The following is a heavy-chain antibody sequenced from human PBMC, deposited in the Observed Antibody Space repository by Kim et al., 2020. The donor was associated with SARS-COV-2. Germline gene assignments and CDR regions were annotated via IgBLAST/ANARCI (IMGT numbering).Heavy chain of an antibody. CDR2: INAGNGNT. D-gene: IGHD3-10*01. V-gene: IGHV1-3*01. J-gene: IGHJ4*02. CDR3: ASGPGYGSGSYAPPNDY. CDR1: GYTFTSYA. Sequence: ASVKVSCKASGYTFTSYAMHWVRQAPGQRLEWMGWINAGNGNTKYSQKFQGRVTITRDTSASTAYMELSSLRSEDTAVYYCASGPGYGSGSYAPPNDYWGQGTLVTVSS.